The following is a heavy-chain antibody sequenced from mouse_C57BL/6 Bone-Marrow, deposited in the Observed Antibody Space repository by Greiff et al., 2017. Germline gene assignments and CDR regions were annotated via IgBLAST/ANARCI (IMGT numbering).Heavy chain of an antibody. J-gene: IGHJ2*01. CDR1: GFTFSSYA. V-gene: IGHV5-4*01. Sequence: EVKVVESGGGLVKPGGSLKLSCAASGFTFSSYAMSWVRQTPEKRLEWVATISDGGSYTYYPDNVKGRFTISRDNAKNNLYLQMSHLKSEDTAMYYCARDLGEDDFDYWGQGTTLTVSS. CDR3: ARDLGEDDFDY. D-gene: IGHD4-1*01. CDR2: ISDGGSYT.